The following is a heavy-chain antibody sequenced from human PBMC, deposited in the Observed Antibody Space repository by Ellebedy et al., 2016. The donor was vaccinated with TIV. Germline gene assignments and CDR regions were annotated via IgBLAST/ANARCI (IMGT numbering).Heavy chain of an antibody. D-gene: IGHD2-2*01. CDR1: GFIFDDYA. Sequence: GESLKISCAASGFIFDDYAMHWVRQAPGKGLEWVSAISGSGGSTYYADSVKGRFTISRDNSKNTLYLQMNSLRAEDTAVYYCAKDSCSSTSCYGGGKEGYYYYGMDVWGQGTTVTVSS. V-gene: IGHV3-23*01. CDR3: AKDSCSSTSCYGGGKEGYYYYGMDV. J-gene: IGHJ6*02. CDR2: ISGSGGST.